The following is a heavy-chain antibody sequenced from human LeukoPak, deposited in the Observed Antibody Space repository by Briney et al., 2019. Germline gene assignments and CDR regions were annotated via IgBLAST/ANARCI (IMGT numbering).Heavy chain of an antibody. CDR1: GGSISSYY. CDR2: IYYSGST. D-gene: IGHD3-10*01. Sequence: SETLSLTCTVSGGSISSYYWSWIRQPPGKGLEWIGYIYYSGSTNFNPSLKSRVTISVDTSKNQFSLKLRSVTAADTAVYYCARNERGDYYFDYWGQGTLVTVSS. J-gene: IGHJ4*02. V-gene: IGHV4-59*01. CDR3: ARNERGDYYFDY.